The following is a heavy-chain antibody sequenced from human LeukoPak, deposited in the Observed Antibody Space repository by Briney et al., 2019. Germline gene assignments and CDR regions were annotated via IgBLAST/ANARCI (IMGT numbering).Heavy chain of an antibody. Sequence: ASVRVSCKASGYTFTSYYIHWVRQAPGQGLEWLGIINPSGGSTTYAQNFQGRVTMTRDTSTSTVYMELRSLRSEDTAVYYCARDLSGNKYGHFDYGGQGTLVTVSS. CDR2: INPSGGST. J-gene: IGHJ4*02. CDR1: GYTFTSYY. CDR3: ARDLSGNKYGHFDY. V-gene: IGHV1-46*01. D-gene: IGHD1-26*01.